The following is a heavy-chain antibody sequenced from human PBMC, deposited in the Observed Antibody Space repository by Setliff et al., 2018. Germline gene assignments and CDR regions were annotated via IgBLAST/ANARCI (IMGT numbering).Heavy chain of an antibody. CDR2: ISPYSGKT. D-gene: IGHD2-15*01. Sequence: ASVKVSCKTSGYNFITLGTNWVRQAPGQGLEWVGWISPYSGKTDYAQKFQGRVIMTIDPSATTAYMELKALRSDDTAVYYCARGRGPDIVVTIPGDYWGQGTQVTVSS. J-gene: IGHJ4*02. CDR3: ARGRGPDIVVTIPGDY. CDR1: GYNFITLG. V-gene: IGHV1-18*01.